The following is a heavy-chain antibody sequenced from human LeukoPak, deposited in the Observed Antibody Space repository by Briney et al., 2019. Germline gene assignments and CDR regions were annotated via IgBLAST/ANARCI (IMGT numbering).Heavy chain of an antibody. CDR3: ARDTGGFGEYPYYYYYYYMDV. CDR1: GGSISSYY. D-gene: IGHD3-10*01. J-gene: IGHJ6*03. CDR2: IYYSGST. V-gene: IGHV4-59*01. Sequence: SETLSLTCTVSGGSISSYYWGWIRQPPGKGLEWIGYIYYSGSTNYNPSLKSRVTISVDTSKNQFSLKLSSVTAADTAVYYCARDTGGFGEYPYYYYYYYMDVWGKGTTVTISS.